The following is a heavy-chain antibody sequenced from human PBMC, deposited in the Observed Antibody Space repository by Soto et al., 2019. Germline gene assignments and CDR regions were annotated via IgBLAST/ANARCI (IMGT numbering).Heavy chain of an antibody. J-gene: IGHJ5*02. Sequence: EVQLLESGGGLVQPGGSLRLSCAASGFTFSSYAMSWVRQTPGKGLEWVSGISGGGGNTYYADSVTGRFTISRDNSRNTLYLQMKSLSAADTAIYYCAKDRGAGGRFSGIAVAGFPSWGQGTLVTVSS. CDR3: AKDRGAGGRFSGIAVAGFPS. CDR2: ISGGGGNT. CDR1: GFTFSSYA. D-gene: IGHD6-19*01. V-gene: IGHV3-23*01.